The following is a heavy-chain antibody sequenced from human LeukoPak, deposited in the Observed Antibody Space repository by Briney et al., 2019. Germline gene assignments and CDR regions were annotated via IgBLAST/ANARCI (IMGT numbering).Heavy chain of an antibody. Sequence: SETLSLTCTVSGGSMTYYYWSWVRQPPGKGLEWIGYIYYTGSTNYNPSLKRRVTISVDTSKNQFSLKLCTVTAADAAVYYCARGRGWYLPGGQGTLVTVSS. J-gene: IGHJ5*02. CDR2: IYYTGST. CDR1: GGSMTYYY. D-gene: IGHD6-19*01. V-gene: IGHV4-59*08. CDR3: ARGRGWYLP.